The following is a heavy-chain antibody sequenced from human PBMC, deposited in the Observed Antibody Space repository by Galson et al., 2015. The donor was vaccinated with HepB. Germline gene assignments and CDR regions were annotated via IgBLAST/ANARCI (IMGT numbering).Heavy chain of an antibody. V-gene: IGHV1-46*01. Sequence: SVKVSCKASGYTFTSYYMHWVRQAPGQGLEWMGIINPSGGSTSYAQKFQGRVTMTRDTSTSTVYMELSSLRSEDTAVYYCARGGGSPPPANAFDIWGQGTMVTVSS. CDR3: ARGGGSPPPANAFDI. CDR1: GYTFTSYY. J-gene: IGHJ3*02. D-gene: IGHD3-16*01. CDR2: INPSGGST.